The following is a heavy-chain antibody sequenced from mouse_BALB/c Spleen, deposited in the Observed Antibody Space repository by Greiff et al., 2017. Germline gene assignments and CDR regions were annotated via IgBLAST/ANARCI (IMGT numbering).Heavy chain of an antibody. CDR1: GYTFTSYW. CDR3: ARWGDYDGFDY. V-gene: IGHV1-69*02. J-gene: IGHJ2*01. CDR2: IDPSDSET. D-gene: IGHD2-4*01. Sequence: QVQLQQPGAELVKPGAPVKLSCKASGYTFTSYWMNWVKQRPGRGLEWIGRIDPSDSETHYNQKFKDKATLTVDKSSSTAYIQLSSLTSEDSAVYYCARWGDYDGFDYWGQGTTLTVSS.